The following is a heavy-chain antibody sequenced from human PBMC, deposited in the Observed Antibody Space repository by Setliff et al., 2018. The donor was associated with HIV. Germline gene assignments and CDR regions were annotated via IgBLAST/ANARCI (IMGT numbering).Heavy chain of an antibody. J-gene: IGHJ6*02. CDR2: IYTSGST. CDR1: GGSLSGYY. Sequence: ETLSLTCAVYGGSLSGYYWSWIRQPAGKGLEWIGRIYTSGSTNYNPSLKSRVTISVATSKNQFSLKLNSVTTADTAVYYCARSRTSSGYYGVTGYGMDVWGQGTTVTVSS. V-gene: IGHV4-59*10. CDR3: ARSRTSSGYYGVTGYGMDV. D-gene: IGHD3-22*01.